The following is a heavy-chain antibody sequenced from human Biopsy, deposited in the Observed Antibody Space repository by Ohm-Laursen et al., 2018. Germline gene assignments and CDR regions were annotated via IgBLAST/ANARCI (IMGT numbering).Heavy chain of an antibody. CDR2: LYTSGDT. CDR3: ATGPKRLTGTSYFES. D-gene: IGHD1-7*01. V-gene: IGHV4-4*07. CDR1: GGLNSNYY. J-gene: IGHJ4*02. Sequence: TLSLTCSVSGGLNSNYYWSWVRQSAGKGLEWIGRLYTSGDTNYNPSLKSRVSVSEDTSRRQFSLRLTSVTAADTAVYYCATGPKRLTGTSYFESWGRGIRVTVSS.